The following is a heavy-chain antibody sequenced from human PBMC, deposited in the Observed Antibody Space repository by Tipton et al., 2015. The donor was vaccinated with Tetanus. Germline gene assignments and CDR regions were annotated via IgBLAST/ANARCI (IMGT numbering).Heavy chain of an antibody. D-gene: IGHD2-2*01. Sequence: TLSLTCSLSGGSISNSEYYWAWIRQPPGKGLEWIGSVFDSGTSYYNPSLKSRVTISVDTPKNHFSLRLSSVTAAETAVYYCAEGRRFCSSNSCHEYYFDSWGRGTLVTVSS. CDR2: VFDSGTS. J-gene: IGHJ4*02. CDR1: GGSISNSEYY. V-gene: IGHV4-39*02. CDR3: AEGRRFCSSNSCHEYYFDS.